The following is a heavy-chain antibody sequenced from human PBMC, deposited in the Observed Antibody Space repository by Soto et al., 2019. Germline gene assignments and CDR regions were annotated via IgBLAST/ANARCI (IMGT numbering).Heavy chain of an antibody. J-gene: IGHJ6*03. CDR2: IYPDDADT. CDR1: GYRFTTYW. CDR3: ARSHGSGYFLMDV. Sequence: HGESLKISCQTSGYRFTTYWIAWVRQMPGKGLEWMGIIYPDDADTRYSPSFQGQVTISADKSTSTAYLQWSSLKASDTATYYCARSHGSGYFLMDVWGRGTTVTVSS. D-gene: IGHD3-3*01. V-gene: IGHV5-51*01.